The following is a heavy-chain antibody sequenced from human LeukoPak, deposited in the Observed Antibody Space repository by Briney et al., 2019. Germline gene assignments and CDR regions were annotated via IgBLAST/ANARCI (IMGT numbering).Heavy chain of an antibody. CDR3: ARVLLWFGESKAGMDV. D-gene: IGHD3-10*01. CDR1: GFTFSSYS. CDR2: ISSSSSYI. Sequence: PGGSLRLSCAASGFTFSSYSMNWVRQAPGKGLEWVSSISSSSSYIYYADSVKGRFTISRDNAKNSLYLQMNSLRAEDTAVYYCARVLLWFGESKAGMDVWGQGTTVIVSS. J-gene: IGHJ6*02. V-gene: IGHV3-21*01.